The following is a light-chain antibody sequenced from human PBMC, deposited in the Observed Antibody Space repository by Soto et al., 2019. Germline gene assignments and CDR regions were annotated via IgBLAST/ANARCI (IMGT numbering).Light chain of an antibody. CDR2: GAS. J-gene: IGKJ5*01. CDR3: QQYKNRQIT. V-gene: IGKV3D-15*01. Sequence: EIVMTQSPATLSVSPGDGATLSCRASQSVSSDLAWYHQKPGQAPRLLIYGASISATGIPARFSGSGSGTEFTLTISSLQSEDFAVYYCQQYKNRQITFGQGTRLEIK. CDR1: QSVSSD.